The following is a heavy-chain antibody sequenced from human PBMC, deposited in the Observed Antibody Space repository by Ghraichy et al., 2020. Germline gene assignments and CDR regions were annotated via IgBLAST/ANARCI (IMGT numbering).Heavy chain of an antibody. Sequence: SETLSLTCTVSGGSISSYYWSWIRQPPGKGLEWIGYIYYSGSTNYNPSLKSRVTISVDTSKNQFSLKLSSVTAADTAVYYCARVRRAAAGTGWFDPWGQGTLVTVSS. CDR2: IYYSGST. D-gene: IGHD6-13*01. CDR3: ARVRRAAAGTGWFDP. J-gene: IGHJ5*02. CDR1: GGSISSYY. V-gene: IGHV4-59*01.